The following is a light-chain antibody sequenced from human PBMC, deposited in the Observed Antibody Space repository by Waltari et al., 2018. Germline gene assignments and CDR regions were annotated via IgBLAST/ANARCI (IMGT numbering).Light chain of an antibody. CDR3: AAWDDILKGVL. Sequence: QSVLTQPPSASGTPGQRITISCSGSSSNIGRDSVNWSQQLQGTAPKLLVYNDNERPPGVPDRFSGSKSGTSASLAISGLQSEDEADYFCAAWDDILKGVLFGGGTRLTVL. V-gene: IGLV1-44*01. CDR1: SSNIGRDS. J-gene: IGLJ2*01. CDR2: NDN.